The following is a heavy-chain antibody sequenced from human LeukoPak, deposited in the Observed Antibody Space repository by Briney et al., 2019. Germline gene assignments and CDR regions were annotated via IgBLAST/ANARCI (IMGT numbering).Heavy chain of an antibody. Sequence: PGGSLRLSCAASGFTFSSYSMNWVRQAPGKGLEWVSYISSSSSTIYYADSVKGRFTISRDNAKNSLYLQMNSLRAEDTAVYYCARDGGATPFDYWGQGTLVTVSS. CDR3: ARDGGATPFDY. J-gene: IGHJ4*02. V-gene: IGHV3-48*01. CDR2: ISSSSSTI. CDR1: GFTFSSYS. D-gene: IGHD1-26*01.